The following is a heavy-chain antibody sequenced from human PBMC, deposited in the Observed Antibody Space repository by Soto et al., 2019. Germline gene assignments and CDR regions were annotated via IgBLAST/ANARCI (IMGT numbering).Heavy chain of an antibody. J-gene: IGHJ6*02. CDR2: IMPVFPTP. CDR1: GGTFSTSA. D-gene: IGHD1-1*01. CDR3: ARDKDRLQLGGNYYYILDV. Sequence: QVQLVQSGAEVKKPGSSVKVSCKASGGTFSTSAISWVRQAPGQGLEWVGGIMPVFPTPDYAQNFQGRVPITADESTTTAYLELTSLRADDTAVYYCARDKDRLQLGGNYYYILDVWGQGPAITVSS. V-gene: IGHV1-69*12.